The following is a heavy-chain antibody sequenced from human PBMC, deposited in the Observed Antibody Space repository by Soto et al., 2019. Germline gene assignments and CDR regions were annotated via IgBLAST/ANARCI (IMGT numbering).Heavy chain of an antibody. CDR3: ASKFEDYDFWSGIIN. Sequence: GGSLRLSCAASGFTFSSYGMHWVRQAPGKGLEWVAVISYDGSNKYYADSVKGRFTISRDNSKNTLYLQMNSLRAEDTAVYYCASKFEDYDFWSGIINWGQGTLVTVSS. CDR1: GFTFSSYG. J-gene: IGHJ4*02. D-gene: IGHD3-3*01. CDR2: ISYDGSNK. V-gene: IGHV3-30*03.